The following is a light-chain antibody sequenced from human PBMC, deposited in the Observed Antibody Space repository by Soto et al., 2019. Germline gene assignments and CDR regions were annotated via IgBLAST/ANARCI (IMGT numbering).Light chain of an antibody. J-gene: IGLJ2*01. CDR3: SSYTTRSTVV. CDR1: SSDVGGYNY. V-gene: IGLV2-14*01. Sequence: QSALTQPASVSGSPGQSITISCTGTSSDVGGYNYVSWFQQHPGKAPNLMIYDVYRRPSGVSYRFSGSKSGNTASLTTSGLQAEDEADYYCSSYTTRSTVVFGGGTKLTVL. CDR2: DVY.